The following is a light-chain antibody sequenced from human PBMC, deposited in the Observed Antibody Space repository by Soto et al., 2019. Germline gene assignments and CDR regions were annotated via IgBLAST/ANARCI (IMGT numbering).Light chain of an antibody. V-gene: IGKV3-20*01. Sequence: EIVLTQSPGTLSLSPGERATLPCRASQSVSSSYLAWYQQKPGQAPRRLIYGASSRATGIPDRFSGSGSGKDFTLTISRLEPEDFAVYYCQQYGSSPPRTFGQGTKVDIK. CDR1: QSVSSSY. J-gene: IGKJ1*01. CDR3: QQYGSSPPRT. CDR2: GAS.